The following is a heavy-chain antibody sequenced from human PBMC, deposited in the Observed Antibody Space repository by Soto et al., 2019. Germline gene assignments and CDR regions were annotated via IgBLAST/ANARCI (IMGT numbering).Heavy chain of an antibody. CDR1: GGSISSGGYY. CDR2: IYYSGST. D-gene: IGHD2-2*01. CDR3: ARTRVGYCSSTSCYASFQH. Sequence: QVQLQESGPGLVKPSQTLSLTCTVSGGSISSGGYYWSWIRQHPGKGLEWIGYIYYSGSTYYNPSLKSRVTISVDTSKNQFSLKLSSVTAADTAVYYCARTRVGYCSSTSCYASFQHWGQGTLVTVSS. V-gene: IGHV4-31*03. J-gene: IGHJ1*01.